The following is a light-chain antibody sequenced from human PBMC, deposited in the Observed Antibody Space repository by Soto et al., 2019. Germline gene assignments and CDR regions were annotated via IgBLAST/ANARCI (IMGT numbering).Light chain of an antibody. CDR2: EVS. Sequence: QSALTQPPSASGSPGQSVTISCTGTSSDVGGYNYVSWYQQHPGKAPKLMIYEVSKRPSGVPDRFSGSKSGNTASLTVSGLQAEDDADYHCSSYAGSSNWVFGGGTKLTVL. V-gene: IGLV2-8*01. CDR1: SSDVGGYNY. CDR3: SSYAGSSNWV. J-gene: IGLJ3*02.